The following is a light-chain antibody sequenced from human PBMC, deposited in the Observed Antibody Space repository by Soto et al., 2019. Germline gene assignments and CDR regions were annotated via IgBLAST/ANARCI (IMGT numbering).Light chain of an antibody. CDR1: QSVLYSSNNKNY. V-gene: IGKV4-1*01. CDR3: QQYSSAVSLT. Sequence: DIVMTQSPDSLAVSLGERATINCKSSQSVLYSSNNKNYLAWYQQKPGQPPRLLIYWASTRESGVPDRFSGSGSGTDFTLTISSLQAEDVAVYYCQQYSSAVSLTFGGGTRVEIK. CDR2: WAS. J-gene: IGKJ4*01.